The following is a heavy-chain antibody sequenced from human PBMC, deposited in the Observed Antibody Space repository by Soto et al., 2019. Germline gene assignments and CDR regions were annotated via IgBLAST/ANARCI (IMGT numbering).Heavy chain of an antibody. CDR2: INADNGNT. D-gene: IGHD3-3*01. CDR1: GYTFTSYG. Sequence: ASVKVSCKASGYTFTSYGISWVRQAPGQGLEWMGWINADNGNTKYSQKFQGRVTITRDTSASTAYMELSSLRSEDTAVYYCARGAEYDFWRGKFDYWGQGTLVTVSS. V-gene: IGHV1-18*01. CDR3: ARGAEYDFWRGKFDY. J-gene: IGHJ4*02.